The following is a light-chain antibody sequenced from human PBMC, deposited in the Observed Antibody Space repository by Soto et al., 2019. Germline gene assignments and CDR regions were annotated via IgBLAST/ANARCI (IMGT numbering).Light chain of an antibody. Sequence: DIQMTQSPSTLSASVGDRVTITCRASQSISIWLAWYQKKPGKAPNLLIYKASNLERGVPSRFGGSGSGTEFTLTISSLQPDDFATYFCQQYSSFSLTFGQGTKVDIK. CDR1: QSISIW. V-gene: IGKV1-5*03. CDR3: QQYSSFSLT. CDR2: KAS. J-gene: IGKJ1*01.